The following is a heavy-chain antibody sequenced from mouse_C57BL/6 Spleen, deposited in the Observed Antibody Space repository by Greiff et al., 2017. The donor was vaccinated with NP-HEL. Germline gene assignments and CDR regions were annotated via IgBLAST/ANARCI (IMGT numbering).Heavy chain of an antibody. Sequence: QVQLQQSGPELVKPGASVKISCKASGYAFSSSWMNWVKQRPGKGLEWIGRIYPGDGDTNYNGKFKGKATLTADKSSSTAYMQLSSLTSEDSAVYFCARWRQLYAMDYWGQGTSVTVSS. CDR1: GYAFSSSW. D-gene: IGHD3-2*01. V-gene: IGHV1-82*01. CDR2: IYPGDGDT. J-gene: IGHJ4*01. CDR3: ARWRQLYAMDY.